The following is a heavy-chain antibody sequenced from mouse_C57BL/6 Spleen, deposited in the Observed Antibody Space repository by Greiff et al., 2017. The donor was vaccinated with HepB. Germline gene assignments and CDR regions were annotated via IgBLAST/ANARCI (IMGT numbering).Heavy chain of an antibody. CDR1: GYSITSGYY. CDR3: AREGSRKGFAY. V-gene: IGHV3-6*01. J-gene: IGHJ3*01. CDR2: ISYDGSN. Sequence: EVKLQESGPGLVKPSQSLSLTCSVTGYSITSGYYWNWIRQFPGNNLEWMGYISYDGSNNYNPSLKNRISITRDTSKNQFFLKLNSVTTEDTATYYCAREGSRKGFAYWGQGTLVTVSA.